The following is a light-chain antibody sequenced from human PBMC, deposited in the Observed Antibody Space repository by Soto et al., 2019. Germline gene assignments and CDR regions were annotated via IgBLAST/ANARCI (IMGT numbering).Light chain of an antibody. J-gene: IGKJ3*01. Sequence: EIVLTQSPATLSLSPGERATLSCRTSQSVSSYLAWYQQKPGQAPRLLIYDAFNRATDIPARFSGSGSGTDFTLTISSLEPEDFALYYCLQRSDWPLTFGPGTRVDIK. CDR3: LQRSDWPLT. CDR2: DAF. CDR1: QSVSSY. V-gene: IGKV3-11*01.